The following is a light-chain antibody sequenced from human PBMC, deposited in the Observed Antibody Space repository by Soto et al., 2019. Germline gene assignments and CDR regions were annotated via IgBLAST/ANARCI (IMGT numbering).Light chain of an antibody. CDR1: QGISSY. J-gene: IGKJ1*01. CDR2: AAS. V-gene: IGKV1-8*01. CDR3: QQYYSYPQT. Sequence: AIRMTQSPSSLSASTGDRVTITCRASQGISSYLAWYQQKPGKAPKLLIYAASTLQSGVPSRFSGSGSGTDFTLTIRCLQSEDFATYYCQQYYSYPQTFGQGTKVEIK.